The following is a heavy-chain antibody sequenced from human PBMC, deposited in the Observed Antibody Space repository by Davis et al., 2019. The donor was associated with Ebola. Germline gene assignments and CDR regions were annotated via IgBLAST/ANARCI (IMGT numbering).Heavy chain of an antibody. D-gene: IGHD1-26*01. CDR1: GFTFSSYA. CDR2: ISGSGGST. Sequence: PGGSLRLSCAASGFTFSSYAMSWVRQAPGNGLEWVSAISGSGGSTYYADSVKGRFTISRDNSKNTLYLQMNSLRAEDTAVYYCAGPRRGSYYPYYFDYWGQGTLVTVSS. V-gene: IGHV3-23*01. J-gene: IGHJ4*02. CDR3: AGPRRGSYYPYYFDY.